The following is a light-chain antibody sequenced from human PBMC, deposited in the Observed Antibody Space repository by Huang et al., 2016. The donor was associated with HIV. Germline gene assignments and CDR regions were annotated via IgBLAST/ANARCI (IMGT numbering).Light chain of an antibody. CDR3: QQCYSTLYT. V-gene: IGKV1-39*01. J-gene: IGKJ2*01. CDR1: QSISTY. CDR2: SVS. Sequence: DIQMTQSPSSLSASVGDRVTISCRACQSISTYLNWYQQKPGKAPKVVIYSVSRLQSGVPSRFSGSGSGTDFTLTISSLQPEDFATYFCQQCYSTLYTFGQGTKLEMK.